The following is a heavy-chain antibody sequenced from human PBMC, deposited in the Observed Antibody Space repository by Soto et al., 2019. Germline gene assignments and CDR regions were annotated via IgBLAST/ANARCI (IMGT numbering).Heavy chain of an antibody. CDR2: IIPIFGTA. CDR3: ARGYYDFWSGYFGSPWNWFDP. V-gene: IGHV1-69*13. D-gene: IGHD3-3*01. Sequence: SVKVSCKASGGTFSSYAISWVRQAPGQGLEWMGGIIPIFGTANYAQKFQGRVTITADESTSTAYMELSSLRSEDTAVYFCARGYYDFWSGYFGSPWNWFDPWGQGTLVTVSS. CDR1: GGTFSSYA. J-gene: IGHJ5*02.